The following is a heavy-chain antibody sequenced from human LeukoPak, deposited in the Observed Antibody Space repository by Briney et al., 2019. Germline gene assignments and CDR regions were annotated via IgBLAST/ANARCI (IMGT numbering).Heavy chain of an antibody. Sequence: GGSLRLSCAASGFTFSSYAMSWVRQAPGKGLEWLSHISGSGRTIHYADSVKGRLTASRDTAKNSLYLQMNDLRVEDTAVYYCAKDLTGTYGFDFWGQGTMVTVSS. J-gene: IGHJ3*01. CDR1: GFTFSSYA. D-gene: IGHD7-27*01. V-gene: IGHV3-48*04. CDR3: AKDLTGTYGFDF. CDR2: ISGSGRTI.